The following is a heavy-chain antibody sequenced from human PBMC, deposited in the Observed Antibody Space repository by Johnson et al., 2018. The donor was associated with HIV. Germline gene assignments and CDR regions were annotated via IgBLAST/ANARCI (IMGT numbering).Heavy chain of an antibody. V-gene: IGHV3-74*01. D-gene: IGHD2-8*02. CDR2: INWNGGTT. CDR1: GFIFRNYW. J-gene: IGHJ3*02. Sequence: VQLVESGGGLVQPGGSLRLSCAASGFIFRNYWMHWVRQTPGKGLEWVSGINWNGGTTGYAESVRGRFTISRDNAKNSLFLQLSNLGPDDTAVYYCARGGTYYWSPDRIANAFDIWGQGTMVTVSS. CDR3: ARGGTYYWSPDRIANAFDI.